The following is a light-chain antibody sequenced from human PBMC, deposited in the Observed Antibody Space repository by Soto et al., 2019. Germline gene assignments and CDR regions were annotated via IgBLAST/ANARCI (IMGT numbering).Light chain of an antibody. V-gene: IGLV2-14*03. CDR3: YSWNSNSDTHYV. CDR1: SSDIGASNY. J-gene: IGLJ1*01. CDR2: DVN. Sequence: QSALTQPASVSGSPGQSITISCTGTSSDIGASNYVYWYQQHPGQAPKLMISDVNNRPSGISDRFSGYKSGHTASLTISGLQAEDEADYYCYSWNSNSDTHYVFGTGTKLTVL.